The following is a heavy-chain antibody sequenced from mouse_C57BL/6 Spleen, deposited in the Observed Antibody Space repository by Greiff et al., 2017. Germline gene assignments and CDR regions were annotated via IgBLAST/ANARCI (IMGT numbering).Heavy chain of an antibody. J-gene: IGHJ2*02. CDR1: GYTFTDYE. V-gene: IGHV1-15*01. CDR2: IDPETGGP. CDR3: TRRLALLRSYYFDY. Sequence: QVQLQQSGAELVRPGASVTLSCKASGYTFTDYEMHWVKQQPVNGLEWIGAIDPETGGPAYNQKFKGKAILTADKSSSTAYIELRSVTSEDSAGYYCTRRLALLRSYYFDYWGQGTSLTVSS. D-gene: IGHD1-1*01.